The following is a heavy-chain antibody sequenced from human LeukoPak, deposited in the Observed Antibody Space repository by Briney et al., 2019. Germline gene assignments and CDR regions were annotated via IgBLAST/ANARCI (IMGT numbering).Heavy chain of an antibody. CDR3: AREGAIGGWYYEDY. V-gene: IGHV3-48*01. Sequence: GGSLRLSCAASGFTFSSYSMNWVRQAPGKGLEWVSYISSSSSTIYYADSVKGRFTISRDNAKNSLYLQMNSLRAEDTAVYYCAREGAIGGWYYEDYWGQGTLVTVSS. J-gene: IGHJ4*02. D-gene: IGHD6-19*01. CDR2: ISSSSSTI. CDR1: GFTFSSYS.